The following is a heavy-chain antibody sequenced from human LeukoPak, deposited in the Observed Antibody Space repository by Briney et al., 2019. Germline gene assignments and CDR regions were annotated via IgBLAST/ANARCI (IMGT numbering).Heavy chain of an antibody. Sequence: ASVTVSCKASGYTFTSYDINWVRQAPGQGHEWMGWMNPNSGNTGYAQKFQGRVTMTRNTSISTAYMELSSLRSEDTAVYYCAIRRIHNWFDPWGQGTLVTVSS. CDR3: AIRRIHNWFDP. D-gene: IGHD2/OR15-2a*01. CDR2: MNPNSGNT. J-gene: IGHJ5*02. CDR1: GYTFTSYD. V-gene: IGHV1-8*01.